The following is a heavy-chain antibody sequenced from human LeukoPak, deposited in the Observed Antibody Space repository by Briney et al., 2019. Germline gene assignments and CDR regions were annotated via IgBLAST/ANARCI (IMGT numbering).Heavy chain of an antibody. V-gene: IGHV3-23*01. J-gene: IGHJ6*02. CDR2: ISGSGGST. Sequence: GSLRLSCVASGFTFSIYAMSWVRQAPGKGLEWVSAISGSGGSTYYADSVKGRFTISRDNSKNTLYLQMNSLRAEDTAVYYCAKVAYYYGAGSRFYYYGMDVWGQGTTVTVSS. CDR1: GFTFSIYA. CDR3: AKVAYYYGAGSRFYYYGMDV. D-gene: IGHD3-10*01.